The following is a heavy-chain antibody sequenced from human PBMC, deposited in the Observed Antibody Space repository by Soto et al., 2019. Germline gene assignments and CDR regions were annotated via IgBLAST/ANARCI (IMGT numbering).Heavy chain of an antibody. V-gene: IGHV3-73*01. Sequence: EVQLVESGGGLVQPGGSLKLSCAASGFTFSGSAMHWVRQASGKGLEWVGRIRSKANSYATAYAAWVKGRFTISRDDSKNTAYLQMNSLKTEDTAVYYCTRLHYDFWSGYYLNWFDPWGQGTLVTVSS. CDR3: TRLHYDFWSGYYLNWFDP. D-gene: IGHD3-3*01. CDR2: IRSKANSYAT. CDR1: GFTFSGSA. J-gene: IGHJ5*02.